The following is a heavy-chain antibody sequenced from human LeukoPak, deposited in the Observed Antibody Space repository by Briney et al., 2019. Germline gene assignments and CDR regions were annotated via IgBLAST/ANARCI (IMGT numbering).Heavy chain of an antibody. J-gene: IGHJ4*02. CDR2: IKPNSGGT. CDR1: GYTFTDYY. Sequence: DSVKVSCKASGYTFTDYYMHWVRQAPGQGLEWMGWIKPNSGGTTYAQKFQGRVTMTRDTSITTAFMELSGLTSDDTAVYYCARHPYSGSYHFDYWGQGTLVTVSS. CDR3: ARHPYSGSYHFDY. D-gene: IGHD1-26*01. V-gene: IGHV1-2*02.